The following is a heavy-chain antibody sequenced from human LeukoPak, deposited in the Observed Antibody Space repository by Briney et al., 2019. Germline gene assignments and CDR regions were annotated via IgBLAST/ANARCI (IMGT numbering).Heavy chain of an antibody. CDR3: ARSLRVRGVPDYMDV. CDR2: IKQDGSEK. Sequence: PGGSLRLSCAASGFTFSSYWMSWVRQAPGKGLEWVANIKQDGSEKYYVDSVEGRFTISRDNSKNTLYLQMNSLRAEDTAMYYCARSLRVRGVPDYMDVWGKGTTVIISS. D-gene: IGHD3-10*01. CDR1: GFTFSSYW. V-gene: IGHV3-7*03. J-gene: IGHJ6*03.